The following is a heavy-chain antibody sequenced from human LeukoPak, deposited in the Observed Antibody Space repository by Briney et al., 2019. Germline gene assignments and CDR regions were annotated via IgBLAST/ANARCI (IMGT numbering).Heavy chain of an antibody. CDR1: GFTFSSYA. CDR3: AKDGEAVAGRFDY. Sequence: PGRSLRLSCAASGFTFSSYAMHWVRQAPGKGLEWVAVISYDGSNKYYADSVKGRFTISRDNSKNTLYLQMNSLRAEDTAVYYCAKDGEAVAGRFDYWGQGTLVTVSS. J-gene: IGHJ4*02. D-gene: IGHD6-19*01. CDR2: ISYDGSNK. V-gene: IGHV3-30*04.